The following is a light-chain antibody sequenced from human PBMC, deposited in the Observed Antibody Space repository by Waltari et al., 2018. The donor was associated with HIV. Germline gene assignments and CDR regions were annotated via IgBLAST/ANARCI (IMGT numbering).Light chain of an antibody. J-gene: IGLJ3*02. Sequence: SAVTQTASVSGIPGQSITTACTGVDSDFAFYNFVPWYQQHPGNLSRLIVYDVDSRASGISARFSGSKSDHTASLNISGLRAEDEADYYCASFTDDNTLLFGGGTKVTVL. CDR1: DSDFAFYNF. CDR3: ASFTDDNTLL. CDR2: DVD. V-gene: IGLV2-14*03.